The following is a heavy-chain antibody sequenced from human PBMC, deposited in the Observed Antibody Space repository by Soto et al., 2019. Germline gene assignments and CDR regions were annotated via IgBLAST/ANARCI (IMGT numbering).Heavy chain of an antibody. Sequence: ASVKVSCKASGYTFTNYAMEWVRQAPGQRLEWMGWINAGSGTSKYSQKFQGRVTITRDTSASTAYMELSSLRSEDTAVYYCARGLLVNVPNHSDYWGQGTLVTVSS. CDR2: INAGSGTS. V-gene: IGHV1-3*01. CDR3: ARGLLVNVPNHSDY. D-gene: IGHD3-22*01. CDR1: GYTFTNYA. J-gene: IGHJ4*02.